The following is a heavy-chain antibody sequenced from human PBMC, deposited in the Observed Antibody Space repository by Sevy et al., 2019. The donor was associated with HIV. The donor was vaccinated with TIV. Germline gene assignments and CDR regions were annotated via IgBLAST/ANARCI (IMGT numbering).Heavy chain of an antibody. CDR1: GLNVSDYF. CDR3: ARDLASGSFFSLYFDY. Sequence: GGSLRLSCAASGLNVSDYFMSWIRQAPGKRPEWVSYISSSGNIIYYADSVKGRFTISRDNAKNSLYLQMNSLRAEDTAIYYCARDLASGSFFSLYFDYRGQGTLVTVSS. CDR2: ISSSGNII. D-gene: IGHD3-10*01. J-gene: IGHJ4*02. V-gene: IGHV3-11*01.